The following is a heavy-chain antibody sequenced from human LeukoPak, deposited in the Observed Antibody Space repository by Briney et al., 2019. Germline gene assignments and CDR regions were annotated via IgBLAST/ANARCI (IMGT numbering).Heavy chain of an antibody. Sequence: ETLSLTCAVYGGSFSGYYWSWIRQPPGKGLEWIGEINHSGSTNYNPSLKSRVTISVDTSKNQFSLKLSSVTAADTAVYYCARRYYRVRYFDYWGQGTLVTVSS. CDR3: ARRYYRVRYFDY. CDR1: GGSFSGYY. V-gene: IGHV4-34*01. J-gene: IGHJ4*02. CDR2: INHSGST. D-gene: IGHD2-8*01.